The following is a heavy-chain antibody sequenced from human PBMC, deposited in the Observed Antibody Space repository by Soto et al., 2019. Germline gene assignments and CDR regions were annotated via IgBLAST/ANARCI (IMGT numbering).Heavy chain of an antibody. D-gene: IGHD2-2*01. CDR2: INHSGST. CDR1: GGSFSGYY. J-gene: IGHJ5*02. V-gene: IGHV4-34*01. Sequence: SETLSLTCAVYGGSFSGYYWSWIRQPPGKGLEWIGEINHSGSTNYNPSLKSRVTISVDTSKNQFSLKLSSVTAADTAVYYCARVGPDIVVVPAAPRHNWFDPSGQGTLVT. CDR3: ARVGPDIVVVPAAPRHNWFDP.